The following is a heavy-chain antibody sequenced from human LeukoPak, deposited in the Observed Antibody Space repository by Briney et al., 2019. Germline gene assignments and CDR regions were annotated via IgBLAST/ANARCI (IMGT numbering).Heavy chain of an antibody. Sequence: PSGTLSLTCTVSGGSISSYYWSWIRQPPGKGLEWIGYIYYSGSTNYNPSLKSRVTISVDTSKNQFSLKLSSVTAADTAVYYCARVPYGSGSYYYYGMDVWGQGTTVTVSS. V-gene: IGHV4-59*01. CDR1: GGSISSYY. J-gene: IGHJ6*02. D-gene: IGHD3-10*01. CDR3: ARVPYGSGSYYYYGMDV. CDR2: IYYSGST.